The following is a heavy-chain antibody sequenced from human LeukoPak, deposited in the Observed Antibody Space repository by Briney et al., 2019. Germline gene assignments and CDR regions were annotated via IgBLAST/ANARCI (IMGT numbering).Heavy chain of an antibody. CDR1: GFTFSSYG. V-gene: IGHV3-33*01. J-gene: IGHJ5*02. CDR3: ARDASCSSTSCYAPFDP. CDR2: IWYDGSNK. Sequence: GGSLRLSCAASGFTFSSYGMHWVRQAPGKGLEWVAVIWYDGSNKYYADSVKGRFTISGDNSKNTLYLQMNSLRAEDTAVYYCARDASCSSTSCYAPFDPWGQGTLVTVSS. D-gene: IGHD2-2*01.